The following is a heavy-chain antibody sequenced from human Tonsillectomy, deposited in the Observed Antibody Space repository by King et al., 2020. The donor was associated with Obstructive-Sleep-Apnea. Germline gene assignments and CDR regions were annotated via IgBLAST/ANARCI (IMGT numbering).Heavy chain of an antibody. V-gene: IGHV3-23*04. Sequence: VQLVESGGGSVQPGGSLRLSCAASGVIFRNSAMSWVRQAPGRGLEWVSTISSSGDNIYYADSVKGRLTISREKSKNTLYLEMNSLRAEDTALYYCARMSGDCCRDVHYYAMDVWGQGTTVTVTS. CDR1: GVIFRNSA. D-gene: IGHD2-21*02. J-gene: IGHJ6*02. CDR3: ARMSGDCCRDVHYYAMDV. CDR2: ISSSGDNI.